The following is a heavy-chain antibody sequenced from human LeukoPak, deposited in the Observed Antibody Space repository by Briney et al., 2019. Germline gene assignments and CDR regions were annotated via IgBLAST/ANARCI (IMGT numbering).Heavy chain of an antibody. J-gene: IGHJ6*02. CDR1: GFTFSSYA. V-gene: IGHV3-7*01. D-gene: IGHD3-16*01. CDR2: MNEDGSER. Sequence: PGGSLRLSCAASGFTFSSYAMSWVRQAPGKGLEWVANMNEDGSERDYVDSVKGQFTISRDNARKSLYLQMSSLRAEDTAVYYCATYTHWVAGDVWGQGTTVTVSS. CDR3: ATYTHWVAGDV.